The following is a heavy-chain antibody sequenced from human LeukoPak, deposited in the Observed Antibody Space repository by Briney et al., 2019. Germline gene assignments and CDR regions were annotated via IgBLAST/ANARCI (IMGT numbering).Heavy chain of an antibody. Sequence: SETLSLTCTVSGDSICSYYSSWIRQPLGKGLEWSGHIYTSGSTNYNPSLKSRVTISVDTSKNQYSVKVSSVIAAGTAVYYCARTYGSSSHFYYWGKGTLVTVS. CDR3: ARTYGSSSHFYY. V-gene: IGHV4-4*09. CDR2: IYTSGST. CDR1: GDSICSYY. D-gene: IGHD6-6*01. J-gene: IGHJ4*02.